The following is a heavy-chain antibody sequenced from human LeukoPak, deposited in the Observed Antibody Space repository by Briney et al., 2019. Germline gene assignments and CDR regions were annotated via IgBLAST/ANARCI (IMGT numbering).Heavy chain of an antibody. J-gene: IGHJ4*02. V-gene: IGHV3-11*01. CDR2: ISYSGDAI. CDR3: ARLGIITAAGSNDY. CDR1: EFTFSDYY. Sequence: GGPLRLSCAASEFTFSDYYMRWIRQAPGKGLEGVSYISYSGDAIYYADSVKGRFTVSRDNAKNSLYLQMNSLRVEDMAVYYCARLGIITAAGSNDYWGQGTLVTVSS. D-gene: IGHD6-13*01.